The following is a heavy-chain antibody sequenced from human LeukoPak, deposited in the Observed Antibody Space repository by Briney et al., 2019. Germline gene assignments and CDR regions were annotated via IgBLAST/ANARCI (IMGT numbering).Heavy chain of an antibody. CDR2: IFYSGST. V-gene: IGHV4-59*01. Sequence: PSETLSLTCTVSGGSISSFYWSWIRQPPGKGLEWIGYIFYSGSTNYNPSLESRVAISVDTSKNQFSLKLSSVTAADTAVYYCAAKGTVFDYWGQGTLVTVSS. J-gene: IGHJ4*02. D-gene: IGHD3-10*01. CDR3: AAKGTVFDY. CDR1: GGSISSFY.